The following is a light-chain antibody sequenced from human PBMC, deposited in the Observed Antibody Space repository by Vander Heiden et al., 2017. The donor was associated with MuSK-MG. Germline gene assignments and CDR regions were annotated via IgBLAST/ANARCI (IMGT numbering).Light chain of an antibody. Sequence: DIQMTQSPSSLSASVGDRVTITCRASQSISSYLNWYQQKPGKAPKLLIYAASSLQSRVPSRFSGSGSGTDFTLTIIRLQPEDFATYYCQQSDSTPWTFGQGTKVEIK. V-gene: IGKV1-39*01. CDR2: AAS. CDR3: QQSDSTPWT. CDR1: QSISSY. J-gene: IGKJ1*01.